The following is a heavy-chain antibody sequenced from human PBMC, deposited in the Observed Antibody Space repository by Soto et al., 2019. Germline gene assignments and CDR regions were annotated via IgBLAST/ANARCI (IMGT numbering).Heavy chain of an antibody. J-gene: IGHJ3*02. D-gene: IGHD3-3*01. V-gene: IGHV3-72*01. CDR1: GFTFSDHY. Sequence: GGSLRLACAASGFTFSDHYMDWVRQAPGKGLEWVGRTRNKANSYTTEYAASVKGRFTISRDDSKNSLYLQMNSLKTEDTAVYYCAREVLRFLDWPPNDVFDIWGQGTMVTVSS. CDR3: AREVLRFLDWPPNDVFDI. CDR2: TRNKANSYTT.